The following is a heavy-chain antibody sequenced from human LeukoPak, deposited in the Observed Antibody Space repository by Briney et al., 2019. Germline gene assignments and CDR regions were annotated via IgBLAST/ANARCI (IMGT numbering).Heavy chain of an antibody. D-gene: IGHD3-3*01. CDR1: GGSVSSGSYY. J-gene: IGHJ6*02. CDR3: ARLPVFGGYYYGMDV. Sequence: PSETLSLTCTVSGGSVSSGSYYWSWIRQPPGKGLEWIGYIYYSGSTNYNPSLKSRVTISVDTSKNQFSLKLSSVTAADTAVYYCARLPVFGGYYYGMDVWGQGTTVTVSS. V-gene: IGHV4-61*01. CDR2: IYYSGST.